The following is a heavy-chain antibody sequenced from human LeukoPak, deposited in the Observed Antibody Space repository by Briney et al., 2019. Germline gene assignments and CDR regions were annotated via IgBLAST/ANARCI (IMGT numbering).Heavy chain of an antibody. D-gene: IGHD3-10*01. CDR2: IYYSGST. J-gene: IGHJ5*02. CDR1: GGSISSGDYY. Sequence: SETLSLTCTVSGGSISSGDYYWSWIRQPPGKGLEWIGYIYYSGSTYYNPSLKSRVTISVDTSKNQFSLKLSSVTAADTAVYYCASGVAMVRGAKRRWFDPWGQGTLVTVSS. CDR3: ASGVAMVRGAKRRWFDP. V-gene: IGHV4-30-4*01.